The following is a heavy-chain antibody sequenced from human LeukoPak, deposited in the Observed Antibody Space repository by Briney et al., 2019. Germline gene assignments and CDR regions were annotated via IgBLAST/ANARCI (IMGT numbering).Heavy chain of an antibody. CDR3: ASYNYFDSSGPIDY. CDR1: GSTFSSSW. CDR2: IKQDGSEK. J-gene: IGHJ4*02. V-gene: IGHV3-7*01. Sequence: GGSLRLSCAASGSTFSSSWMTWVRQAPGKGLEWVANIKQDGSEKYYVDSVKGRFTISRDNAKNSLYLQMNSLRAEDTAVYYCASYNYFDSSGPIDYWGQGTLVTVSS. D-gene: IGHD3-22*01.